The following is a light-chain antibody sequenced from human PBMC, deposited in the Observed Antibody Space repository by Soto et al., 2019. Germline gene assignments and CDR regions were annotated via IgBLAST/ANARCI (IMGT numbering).Light chain of an antibody. CDR2: HAS. J-gene: IGKJ4*01. V-gene: IGKV3-15*01. CDR1: QSVSHN. Sequence: EIVMTQSPATLSVSPGERATLSCRASQSVSHNLAWYQQKPGQAPRLLIYHASTWATGIPARFSGSGSGTEFTLTISSLQSEDFAVYYCQQYNKWPLTFGGGTKVEIK. CDR3: QQYNKWPLT.